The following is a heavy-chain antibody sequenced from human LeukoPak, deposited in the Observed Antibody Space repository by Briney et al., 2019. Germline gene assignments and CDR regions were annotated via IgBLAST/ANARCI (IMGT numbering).Heavy chain of an antibody. CDR1: GFTFSSYS. CDR2: ISSSSSTI. J-gene: IGHJ5*02. CDR3: ARDGRFDITIFGVVIQRNNWFDP. Sequence: QSGGSLRLSCAASGFTFSSYSMNWVRQAPGKGLEWVSYISSSSSTIYYADSVKGRFTISRDNAKNSLYLQMNSLRAEDTAVYYCARDGRFDITIFGVVIQRNNWFDPWGQGTLVTVSS. D-gene: IGHD3-3*01. V-gene: IGHV3-48*01.